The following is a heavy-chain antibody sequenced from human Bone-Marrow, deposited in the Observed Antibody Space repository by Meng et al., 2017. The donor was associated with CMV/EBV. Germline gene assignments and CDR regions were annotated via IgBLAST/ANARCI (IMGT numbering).Heavy chain of an antibody. Sequence: GGSLRLSCAASGFTFSSYSMNWVRQAPGKGLEWVSSISSSSSYIYYADSVKGRFTISRDNARSTLYLQMNSLRAEDTAVYFCVRSTASRTDQWEWGQGALVTVSS. V-gene: IGHV3-21*01. CDR2: ISSSSSYI. CDR3: VRSTASRTDQWE. J-gene: IGHJ4*02. D-gene: IGHD1-26*01. CDR1: GFTFSSYS.